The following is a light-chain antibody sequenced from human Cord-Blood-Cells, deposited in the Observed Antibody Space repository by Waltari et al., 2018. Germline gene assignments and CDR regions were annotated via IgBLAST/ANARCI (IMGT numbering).Light chain of an antibody. J-gene: IGLJ3*02. Sequence: QSALTQPASVSGSPGQSITISCTGTSSDVWSYNLVSWYQQHPGKSPKLMIYEGSKRPSVVLKRSSGSKSGNTASLTICGLQAEDAADYDCCSSAGSWVFDGQTKLTVL. CDR3: CSSAGSWV. CDR2: EGS. V-gene: IGLV2-23*01. CDR1: SSDVWSYNL.